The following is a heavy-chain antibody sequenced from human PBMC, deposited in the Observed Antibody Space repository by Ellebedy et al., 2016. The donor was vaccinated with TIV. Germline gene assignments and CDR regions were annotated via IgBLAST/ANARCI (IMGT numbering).Heavy chain of an antibody. D-gene: IGHD3-9*01. CDR2: ISSSSSYT. CDR3: ARDRYFDWLSRGGYWYFDL. CDR1: GFTFSDYY. Sequence: GESLKISCAASGFTFSDYYMSWIRQAPGKGLEWVSYISSSSSYTNYADSVKGRFTISRDNAKNSLYLQMNSLRAEDTAAYYCARDRYFDWLSRGGYWYFDLWGRGTLVTVSS. V-gene: IGHV3-11*06. J-gene: IGHJ2*01.